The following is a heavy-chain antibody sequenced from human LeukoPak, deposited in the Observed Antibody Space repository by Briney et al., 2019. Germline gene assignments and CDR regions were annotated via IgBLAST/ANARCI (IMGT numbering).Heavy chain of an antibody. CDR3: ARLSYYYGSGTHY. Sequence: SETLSLTCTVSGGSISSSSYYWGWIRQPPGKGLEWIGSNYYSGSTYYNPSLKSRVTISVDTSKNQFSLKLSSVTAADTAVYYCARLSYYYGSGTHYWGQGTLVTVSS. V-gene: IGHV4-39*01. J-gene: IGHJ4*02. CDR1: GGSISSSSYY. D-gene: IGHD3-10*01. CDR2: NYYSGST.